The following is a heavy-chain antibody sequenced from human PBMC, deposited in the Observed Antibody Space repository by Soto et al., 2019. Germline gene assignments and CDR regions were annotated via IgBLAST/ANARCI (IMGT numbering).Heavy chain of an antibody. CDR1: GFTFSRYP. J-gene: IGHJ3*02. Sequence: PGGSLRLSCEASGFTFSRYPLHWVRQAPGKGLEWVAVISYDGSEKYPADSVKGRISISRDNSKNTLFMQMNSLRVEDAAVYYCARDATFGTKGGSFDIWGHGTLVTVSS. D-gene: IGHD3-16*01. V-gene: IGHV3-30-3*01. CDR2: ISYDGSEK. CDR3: ARDATFGTKGGSFDI.